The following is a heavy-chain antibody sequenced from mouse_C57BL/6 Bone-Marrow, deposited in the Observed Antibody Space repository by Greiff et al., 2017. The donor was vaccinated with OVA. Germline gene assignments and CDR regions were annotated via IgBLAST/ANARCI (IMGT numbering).Heavy chain of an antibody. Sequence: DVQLVESGGGLVKPGGSLKLSCAASGFTFSSYGMSWVRQTPDKRLEWVATISSGGSYTYYPDSVKGRFTISRDNAKNTLYLQMSSLKSEDTAMYYCARHLPYYYGSSYLDYWGQGTTLTVSS. V-gene: IGHV5-6*01. D-gene: IGHD1-1*01. CDR2: ISSGGSYT. J-gene: IGHJ2*01. CDR3: ARHLPYYYGSSYLDY. CDR1: GFTFSSYG.